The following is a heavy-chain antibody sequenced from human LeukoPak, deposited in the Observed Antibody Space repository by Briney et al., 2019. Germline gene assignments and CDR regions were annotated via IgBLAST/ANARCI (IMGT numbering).Heavy chain of an antibody. CDR3: GRDYDPPRQD. D-gene: IGHD3-22*01. Sequence: GGSLRLSCAASGFTFSSYEMNWVRQAPGKGLEWVSYISSSGSTIYYADSVKGRFTISRDNAKNSLYLQMNSLRAEDTAVYYCGRDYDPPRQDWGQGTLVTVSS. CDR1: GFTFSSYE. CDR2: ISSSGSTI. V-gene: IGHV3-48*03. J-gene: IGHJ4*02.